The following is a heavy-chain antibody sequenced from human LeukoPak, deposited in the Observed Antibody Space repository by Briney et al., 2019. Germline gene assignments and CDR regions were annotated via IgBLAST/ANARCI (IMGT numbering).Heavy chain of an antibody. J-gene: IGHJ5*02. Sequence: SETLSLTCTVSGGSISSGGYYWSWIRQHPGKGLEWIGYIYYSGSTYYNPSLKSRVTISVDTSKNQFSLKLSSVTAADTAVYYCARARLYCSSTSCYPNWFDPWGQGTLVTVSS. CDR1: GGSISSGGYY. CDR2: IYYSGST. CDR3: ARARLYCSSTSCYPNWFDP. V-gene: IGHV4-31*03. D-gene: IGHD2-2*01.